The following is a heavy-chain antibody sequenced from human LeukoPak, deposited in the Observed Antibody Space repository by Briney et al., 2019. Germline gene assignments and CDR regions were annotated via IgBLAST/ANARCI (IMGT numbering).Heavy chain of an antibody. J-gene: IGHJ4*02. V-gene: IGHV3-66*01. Sequence: GRSLSLSCAPSRFTLSSNYISWVRRAARKGLEWGSVIYSGGSTYSADSVKGRFTISRDKSKTTLYLQMNSLRAEDTAVYYCVRAGVAAGWDTRIHGDYWGQGTLVTVSS. CDR1: RFTLSSNY. D-gene: IGHD6-13*01. CDR2: IYSGGST. CDR3: VRAGVAAGWDTRIHGDY.